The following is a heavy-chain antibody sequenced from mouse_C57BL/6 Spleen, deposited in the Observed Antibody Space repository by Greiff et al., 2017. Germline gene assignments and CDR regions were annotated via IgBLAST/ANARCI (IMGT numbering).Heavy chain of an antibody. CDR3: ASNDGYSYYFDD. D-gene: IGHD2-3*01. J-gene: IGHJ2*01. V-gene: IGHV1-55*01. Sequence: QVQLQQPGAELVKPGASVKMSCKASGYTFTSYWITWVKQRPGQGLEWIGDIYPGSGSTNYNEKFKSKATLTVDTSSSTAYMQLSSLTSEDSAVYYCASNDGYSYYFDDWGQGTTLTVSS. CDR2: IYPGSGST. CDR1: GYTFTSYW.